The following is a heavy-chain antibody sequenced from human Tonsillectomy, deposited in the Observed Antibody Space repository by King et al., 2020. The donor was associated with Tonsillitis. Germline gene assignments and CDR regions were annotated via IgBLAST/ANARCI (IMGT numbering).Heavy chain of an antibody. J-gene: IGHJ5*02. Sequence: VQLQQGGAGLLKPSENLSLTCAVYGGSFSGYYWSWIRQPPGKGLVWIVEINHSVSANYNPSLKSRVTISVDTSNNQLSLKRSSVTAADTAVYYCASSTSSTYNWFDPWGQGTLVTVSS. CDR3: ASSTSSTYNWFDP. V-gene: IGHV4-34*01. CDR1: GGSFSGYY. D-gene: IGHD2-2*01. CDR2: INHSVSA.